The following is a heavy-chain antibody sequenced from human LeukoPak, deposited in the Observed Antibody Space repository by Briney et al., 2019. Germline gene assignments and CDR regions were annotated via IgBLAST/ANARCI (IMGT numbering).Heavy chain of an antibody. D-gene: IGHD2-15*01. J-gene: IGHJ6*03. CDR2: IYYSGST. V-gene: IGHV4-30-4*08. CDR1: GGSISSGDYY. CDR3: ARDPVVDYYYYYRDV. Sequence: TSETLSLTCTVSGGSISSGDYYWSWIRQPPGKGLEWIGYIYYSGSTYYNPSLKSRVTISVDTSKNQFSLKLSSVTAADTAVYYCARDPVVDYYYYYRDVWGKGTTVTVSS.